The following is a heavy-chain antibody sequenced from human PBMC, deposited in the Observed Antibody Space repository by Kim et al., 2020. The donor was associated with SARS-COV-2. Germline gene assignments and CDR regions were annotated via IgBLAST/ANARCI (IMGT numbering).Heavy chain of an antibody. CDR2: IIPSTGHI. J-gene: IGHJ4*02. CDR1: AFTLSSYT. Sequence: GSLRLSCSASAFTLSSYTMNWVRQAPGKGLEWVSCIIPSTGHIYYADSVKGRFTISRDNANNSLYLQMNSLRAEDSALYYCARGMSGYSSGWYYYWGPGTLVTVSS. D-gene: IGHD6-19*01. V-gene: IGHV3-21*01. CDR3: ARGMSGYSSGWYYY.